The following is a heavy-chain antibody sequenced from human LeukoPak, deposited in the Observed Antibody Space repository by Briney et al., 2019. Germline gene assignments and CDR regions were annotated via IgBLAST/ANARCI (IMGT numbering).Heavy chain of an antibody. CDR2: IYYTGST. J-gene: IGHJ5*02. D-gene: IGHD1-1*01. CDR1: GASISGSGYY. Sequence: SETLSLTCAVSGASISGSGYYLGWIRQPPGKGLGWIGNIYYTGSTYYNASLQSRVTISIDMSKNQFSLKLSSVTAADTAVYYCARRTTGTTKWFDPWGQGTLVTVSS. CDR3: ARRTTGTTKWFDP. V-gene: IGHV4-39*01.